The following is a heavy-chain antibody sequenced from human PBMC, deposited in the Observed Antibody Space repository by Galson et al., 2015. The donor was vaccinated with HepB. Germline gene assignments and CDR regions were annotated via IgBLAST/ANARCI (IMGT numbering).Heavy chain of an antibody. CDR2: ISYDGSNK. V-gene: IGHV3-30*18. CDR1: GFTFSSYG. J-gene: IGHJ6*03. CDR3: AKEEMATTYYYYYYYMDV. D-gene: IGHD5-24*01. Sequence: SLRLSCAASGFTFSSYGMHWVRQAPGKGLEWVAVISYDGSNKYYADSVKGRFTISRDNSKNTLYLQMNSLRAEDTAVYYCAKEEMATTYYYYYYYMDVWGKGTTVTVSS.